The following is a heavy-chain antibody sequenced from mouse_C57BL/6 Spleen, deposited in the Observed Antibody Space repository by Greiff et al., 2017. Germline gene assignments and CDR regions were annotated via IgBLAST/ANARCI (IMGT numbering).Heavy chain of an antibody. Sequence: QVQLQQPGAELVKPGASVKLSCKASGYTFTSYWMQWVKQRPGQGLEWIGEIDPSDSYTNYNQKFKGKATLTVDTSSSTAYMQLSSLTSEDSAVYYCAPYSSGFAYWGQGTLVTVSA. CDR2: IDPSDSYT. CDR3: APYSSGFAY. J-gene: IGHJ3*01. CDR1: GYTFTSYW. V-gene: IGHV1-50*01. D-gene: IGHD3-2*02.